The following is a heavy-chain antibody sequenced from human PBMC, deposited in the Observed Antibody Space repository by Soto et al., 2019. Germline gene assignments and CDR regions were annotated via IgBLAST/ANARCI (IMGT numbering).Heavy chain of an antibody. CDR2: IYYSGST. J-gene: IGHJ5*02. V-gene: IGHV4-31*03. CDR1: GGASSRGGYY. D-gene: IGHD3-9*01. CDR3: ARGGSDYDILPGATGVWFDP. Sequence: SETLSLTCTVAGGASSRGGYYWSWIRQHPGKGLEWIGYIYYSGSTYYNPSLKSRVTISVDTSKNQFSLKLSSVTAADTAVYYCARGGSDYDILPGATGVWFDPWGQGTLVTVSS.